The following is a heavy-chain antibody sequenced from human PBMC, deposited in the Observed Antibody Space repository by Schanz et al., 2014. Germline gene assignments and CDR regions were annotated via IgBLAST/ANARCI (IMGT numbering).Heavy chain of an antibody. Sequence: QVQLQESGPGLVKPSQTLSLTCTVSGGSISSGSYYWSWIRQPAGKGLEWIGRIYTSGSTNYNPSLKSRVTISVDTSKNQFSLKLSSVSSADTAMYYCARVGRNSYGFTSRFDAWGQGTLVDVSS. CDR3: ARVGRNSYGFTSRFDA. D-gene: IGHD3-16*01. V-gene: IGHV4-61*02. CDR2: IYTSGST. J-gene: IGHJ5*02. CDR1: GGSISSGSYY.